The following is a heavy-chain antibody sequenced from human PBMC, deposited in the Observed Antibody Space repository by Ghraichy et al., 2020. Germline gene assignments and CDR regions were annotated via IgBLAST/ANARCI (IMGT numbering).Heavy chain of an antibody. Sequence: GGSLRLSCAPSGLTFNNDWLSWVRHAPGKGLEWVGRIKSKTYGGTTDYAAPVKGRFAISRDDSKNTLYLQMNSLKTEDTAVYYCAKTFHSDSSFDYWGQEILVTGSS. D-gene: IGHD3-22*01. CDR1: GLTFNNDW. CDR2: IKSKTYGGTT. J-gene: IGHJ4*02. V-gene: IGHV3-15*01. CDR3: AKTFHSDSSFDY.